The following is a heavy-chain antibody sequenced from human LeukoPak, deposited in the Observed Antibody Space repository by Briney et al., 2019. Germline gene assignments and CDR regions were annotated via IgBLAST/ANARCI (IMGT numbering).Heavy chain of an antibody. Sequence: GGSLRLSCAASGFTFDDYAMHWVRQAPGKGLEWVSGISWNNGSIGYADSVKGRFTISRDNAKNSLYLQMNSLRAEDTALYYCAKDSQSLIVSAFDIWGQGTMVTVSS. CDR1: GFTFDDYA. V-gene: IGHV3-9*01. CDR3: AKDSQSLIVSAFDI. D-gene: IGHD3-22*01. CDR2: ISWNNGSI. J-gene: IGHJ3*02.